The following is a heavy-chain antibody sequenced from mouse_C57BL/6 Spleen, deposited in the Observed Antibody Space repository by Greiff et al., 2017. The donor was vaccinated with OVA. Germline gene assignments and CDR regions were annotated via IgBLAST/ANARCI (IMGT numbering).Heavy chain of an antibody. CDR2: INPSNGGT. CDR3: ARFPYSNYYFDY. V-gene: IGHV1-53*01. CDR1: GYTFTSYW. Sequence: QVQLQQPGTELVKPGASVKLSCKASGYTFTSYWMHWVKQRPGQGLEWIGNINPSNGGTTSNEKFKSKATLTVDKSSSTASLQLSSLTSEDAAVNYCARFPYSNYYFDYWGQGTTLTVSS. D-gene: IGHD2-5*01. J-gene: IGHJ2*01.